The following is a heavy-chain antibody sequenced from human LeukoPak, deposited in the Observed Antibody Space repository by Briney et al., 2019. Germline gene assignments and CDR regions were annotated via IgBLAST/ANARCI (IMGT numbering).Heavy chain of an antibody. CDR2: IYTSGST. V-gene: IGHV4-61*02. D-gene: IGHD6-19*01. CDR1: GGSITSSNYY. CDR3: AGTYSSGWYRPPRSPFDY. Sequence: SETLSLTCTVSGGSITSSNYYWSWIRQPAGKGLEWIGRIYTSGSTNYNPSLKSRVTISVDTSNNQFSLKLSSVTAADTAVYYCAGTYSSGWYRPPRSPFDYWGQGTLVTVSS. J-gene: IGHJ4*02.